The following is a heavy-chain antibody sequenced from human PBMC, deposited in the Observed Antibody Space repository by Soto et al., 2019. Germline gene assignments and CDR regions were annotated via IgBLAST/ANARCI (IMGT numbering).Heavy chain of an antibody. CDR3: LRDRSQKVV. J-gene: IGHJ6*02. Sequence: VGSLRLSCANSGFTFSNYKMNWVRQAPGKGLEWVAAISSAGTYIYYADSVKGRFTISRDDARNSLYLQMTSLRAEDTAVYYCLRDRSQKVVWGQGTTVTVSS. V-gene: IGHV3-21*06. CDR2: ISSAGTYI. D-gene: IGHD3-16*02. CDR1: GFTFSNYK.